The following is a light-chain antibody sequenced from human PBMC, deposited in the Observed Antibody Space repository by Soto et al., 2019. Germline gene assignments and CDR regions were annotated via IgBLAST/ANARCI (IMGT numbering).Light chain of an antibody. Sequence: QSALAQPASVSGSPGQSITISCTGTSSDVGGYNYVSWYQLHPGKAPKLMIYDVSDRPSGVSNRFSGSKSGNTASLTISGLQAEDEADYYCTSYTTSTALRVLFGGGTKLTVL. CDR3: TSYTTSTALRVL. V-gene: IGLV2-14*03. CDR1: SSDVGGYNY. J-gene: IGLJ2*01. CDR2: DVS.